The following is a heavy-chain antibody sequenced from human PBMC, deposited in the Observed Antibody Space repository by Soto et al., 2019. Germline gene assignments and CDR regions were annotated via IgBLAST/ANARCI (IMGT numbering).Heavy chain of an antibody. Sequence: GASVKVSCKASGYTFTSYGISWVRQAPGQGLEWMGWISAYNGNTNYAQKLQGRVTMTTDTSASTAYMELRSLRSDDTAVYYCARVEYYYDSSGYGEGGYFDYWGQGTLVTVSS. V-gene: IGHV1-18*01. D-gene: IGHD3-22*01. CDR2: ISAYNGNT. CDR3: ARVEYYYDSSGYGEGGYFDY. J-gene: IGHJ4*02. CDR1: GYTFTSYG.